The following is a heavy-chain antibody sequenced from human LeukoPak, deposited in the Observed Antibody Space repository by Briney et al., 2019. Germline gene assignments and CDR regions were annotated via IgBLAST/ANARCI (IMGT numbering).Heavy chain of an antibody. CDR3: AKDFRIGYSAHFDY. CDR2: IYENGGTT. Sequence: QTGGSLRLSCVGSGFTFRSHAMSWVRQAPEKGLEFVSGIYENGGTTYYADSEKGRFSISRDNSKNTLYLQMDSLRGEDTAVYYCAKDFRIGYSAHFDYWGQGALVTVSS. J-gene: IGHJ4*02. CDR1: GFTFRSHA. D-gene: IGHD2-21*01. V-gene: IGHV3-23*01.